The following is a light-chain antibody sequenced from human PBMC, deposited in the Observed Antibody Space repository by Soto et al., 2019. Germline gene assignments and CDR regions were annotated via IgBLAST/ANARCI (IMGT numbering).Light chain of an antibody. CDR2: SNN. V-gene: IGLV1-44*01. J-gene: IGLJ2*01. Sequence: QSVLTQPPSASGTPGQRVTISCSGSSSNIGSNTVNWYQHLPGMAPKLLIYSNNQRPSGVPDRFSGSKSGTSASLAISGLQSEDEADYYCAAWDDSLDGVVFGGGTKLTVL. CDR1: SSNIGSNT. CDR3: AAWDDSLDGVV.